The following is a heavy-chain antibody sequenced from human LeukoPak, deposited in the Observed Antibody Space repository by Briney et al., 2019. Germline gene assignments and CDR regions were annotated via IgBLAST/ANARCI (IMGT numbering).Heavy chain of an antibody. D-gene: IGHD5-24*01. Sequence: GGSLRLSCADSGFTFTSYGMHWVRHAPGKGLEWVAVISYDGSNKYYAASVKGRFTISRDNTKNTLDLQMLSLRPEDTAVYYCANGPRMKHLWLDWGQGTLVTVSS. CDR3: ANGPRMKHLWLD. CDR1: GFTFTSYG. CDR2: ISYDGSNK. V-gene: IGHV3-30*18. J-gene: IGHJ4*02.